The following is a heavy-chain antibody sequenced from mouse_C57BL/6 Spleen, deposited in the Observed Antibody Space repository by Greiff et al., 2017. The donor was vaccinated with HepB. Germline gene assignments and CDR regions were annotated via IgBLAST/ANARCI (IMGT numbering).Heavy chain of an antibody. CDR2: IYPGDGDT. CDR1: GYAFSSYW. J-gene: IGHJ2*01. D-gene: IGHD2-4*01. CDR3: AREVGLRLDY. Sequence: LKQSGASVKISCKASGYAFSSYWMNWVKQRPGKGLEWLGQIYPGDGDTNYNGKFKGKATLTADKSSSTAYMQLSSLTSEDSAVYFCAREVGLRLDYWGQGTTLTVSS. V-gene: IGHV1-80*01.